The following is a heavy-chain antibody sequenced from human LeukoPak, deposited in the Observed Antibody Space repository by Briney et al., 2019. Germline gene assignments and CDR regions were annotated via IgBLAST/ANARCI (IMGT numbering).Heavy chain of an antibody. J-gene: IGHJ6*03. V-gene: IGHV4-59*01. CDR3: ALSSSYGDYDYYYYMDV. CDR1: GGSISSYY. D-gene: IGHD4-17*01. Sequence: PSETLSLTCTVSGGSISSYYWSWIRQPPGKGLEWIGYIYYSGSTNYNPSLKSRVTISVDTSKNQFSPKLSSVTAADTAVYYCALSSSYGDYDYYYYMDVWGKGTTVTISS. CDR2: IYYSGST.